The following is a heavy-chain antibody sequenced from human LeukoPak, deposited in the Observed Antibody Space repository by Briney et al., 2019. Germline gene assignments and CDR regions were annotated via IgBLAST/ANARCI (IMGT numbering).Heavy chain of an antibody. CDR1: GYTFTTYA. J-gene: IGHJ3*02. CDR2: INAGNGNT. Sequence: ASVKVSCKASGYTFTTYAMHWVRQAPGQRLEWMGWINAGNGNTKYSQKFQGRVTITRDTSASTTYMELSRLRSDDTAVYYCARGAYYYDSSGPYDAFDIWGQGTMVTVSS. D-gene: IGHD3-22*01. V-gene: IGHV1-3*01. CDR3: ARGAYYYDSSGPYDAFDI.